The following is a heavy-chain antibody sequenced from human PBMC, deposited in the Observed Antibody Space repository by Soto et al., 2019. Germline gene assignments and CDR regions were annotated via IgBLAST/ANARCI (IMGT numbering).Heavy chain of an antibody. CDR1: GFTFSSSA. D-gene: IGHD3-16*01. V-gene: IGHV3-23*01. CDR2: ISGSGVNT. J-gene: IGHJ4*02. CDR3: ARDGYTLGEVAVPDWVVY. Sequence: GGSLRLSCAASGFTFSSSAMTWVRQAPGKGLEWVSAISGSGVNTYYADSVKGRFTISRDNSMNTLYLQMDGLRAEDTAVYYCARDGYTLGEVAVPDWVVYWGQGTLVTVSS.